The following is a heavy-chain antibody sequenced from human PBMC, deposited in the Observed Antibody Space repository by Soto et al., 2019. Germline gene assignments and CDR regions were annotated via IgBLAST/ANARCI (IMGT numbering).Heavy chain of an antibody. V-gene: IGHV4-39*01. CDR2: IYYSGST. J-gene: IGHJ6*03. CDR3: ARQGVSSSWSRGYYYYMDV. CDR1: GGSISSGDYY. Sequence: SETLSLTCTVSGGSISSGDYYWSWIRQPPGKGLEWIGSIYYSGSTYYNPSLKSRVTISVDTSKNQFSLKLSSVTAADTAVYYCARQGVSSSWSRGYYYYMDVWGKGTTVTVSS. D-gene: IGHD6-13*01.